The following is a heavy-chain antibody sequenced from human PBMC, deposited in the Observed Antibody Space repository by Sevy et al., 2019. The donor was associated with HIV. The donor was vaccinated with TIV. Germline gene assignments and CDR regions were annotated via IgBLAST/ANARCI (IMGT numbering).Heavy chain of an antibody. J-gene: IGHJ5*02. CDR1: GYTFTNYG. V-gene: IGHV1-18*01. CDR3: ARLSRVRGQFNWFDP. D-gene: IGHD3-10*01. Sequence: ASVKVSCKASGYTFTNYGISWVRQAPGQGLEWMGWIGAYNGNTNYAQKLQGRVTLTTDTSTSTAYRDLRSLRSDDTVVYYCARLSRVRGQFNWFDPWGQGTLVTVSS. CDR2: IGAYNGNT.